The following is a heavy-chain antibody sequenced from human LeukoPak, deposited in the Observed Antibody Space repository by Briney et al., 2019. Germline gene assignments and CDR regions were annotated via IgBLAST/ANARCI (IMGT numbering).Heavy chain of an antibody. CDR3: AKDRLRVAGGFDY. D-gene: IGHD3-10*01. CDR1: GFTFSSYG. Sequence: PGGSLRLSCEASGFTFSSYGMSWVRQAPGKGLEWVSSISDSGGSTYYADSVKGRFTISRDNPKNTLYVQMNSLRAEDTAVYYCAKDRLRVAGGFDYWGQGTLVTVSS. V-gene: IGHV3-23*01. CDR2: ISDSGGST. J-gene: IGHJ4*02.